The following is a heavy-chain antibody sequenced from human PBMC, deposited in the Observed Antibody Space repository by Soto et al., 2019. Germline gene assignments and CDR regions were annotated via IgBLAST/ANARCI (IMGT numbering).Heavy chain of an antibody. J-gene: IGHJ5*02. CDR1: GFTFRSYG. V-gene: IGHV3-30*03. D-gene: IGHD7-27*01. CDR3: APSPPTGDHRLDP. Sequence: PGGSLRLSCAASGFTFRSYGMHWVRQAPGKGLEWVAVISYDGSNKYYADSVKGRFTISRDNSKNTLYLQMNSLRAEDTAVYYCAPSPPTGDHRLDPWGQGTLVTVSS. CDR2: ISYDGSNK.